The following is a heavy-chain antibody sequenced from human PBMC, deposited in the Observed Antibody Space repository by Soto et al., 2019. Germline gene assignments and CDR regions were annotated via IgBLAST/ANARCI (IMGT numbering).Heavy chain of an antibody. CDR3: ARDRIKLLYYYGMDV. V-gene: IGHV1-69*13. CDR1: GYTFTSCG. D-gene: IGHD1-7*01. Sequence: SVKVSCKASGYTFTSCGISWVRQAPGQGLEWMGGIIPIFGTPNYAQKFQGRVTITADESTSTAYMELSSLRSEDTAVYYCARDRIKLLYYYGMDVWGQGTTVTVSS. J-gene: IGHJ6*02. CDR2: IIPIFGTP.